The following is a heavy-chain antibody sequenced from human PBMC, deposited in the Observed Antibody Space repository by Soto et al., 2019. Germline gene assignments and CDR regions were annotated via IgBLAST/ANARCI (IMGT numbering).Heavy chain of an antibody. CDR3: ARRGGGDYLFDS. CDR1: GDSISTSNYY. J-gene: IGHJ4*02. D-gene: IGHD4-17*01. Sequence: QLQLQESGPGLVKPSETLSLTCSVSGDSISTSNYYWGWIRQPPGKGLEWIGRLFYSGGTYYNPSLKSRVSISVDTSKNEFSLKLTSITAADTAIYFCARRGGGDYLFDSWGQGILVTVSS. CDR2: LFYSGGT. V-gene: IGHV4-39*07.